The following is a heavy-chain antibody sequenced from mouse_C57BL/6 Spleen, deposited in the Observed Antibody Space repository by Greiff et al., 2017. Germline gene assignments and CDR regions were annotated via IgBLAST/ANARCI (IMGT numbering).Heavy chain of an antibody. CDR3: ARCGLLGSSYYFDY. V-gene: IGHV1-80*01. CDR2: IYPGDGDT. D-gene: IGHD1-1*01. CDR1: GYAFSSYW. Sequence: QVQLQQSGAELVKPGASVKISCKASGYAFSSYWMNWVKQRPGKGLEWIGQIYPGDGDTNYNGKFKGKATLTADKSSSTAYMQLSSLTSEDSAVYFCARCGLLGSSYYFDYWGQGTTLTVSA. J-gene: IGHJ2*01.